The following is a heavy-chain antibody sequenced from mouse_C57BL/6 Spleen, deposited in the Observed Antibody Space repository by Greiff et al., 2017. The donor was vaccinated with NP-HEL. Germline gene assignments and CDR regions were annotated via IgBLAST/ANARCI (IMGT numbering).Heavy chain of an antibody. CDR3: ASPLYYSNQPYYFDY. CDR2: INPNNGGT. D-gene: IGHD2-5*01. J-gene: IGHJ2*01. Sequence: VQLQQSGPELVKPGASVKISCKASGYTFTDYYMNWVKQSHGKSLEWIGDINPNNGGTSYNQKFKGKATLTVDKSSSTAYMELRSLTSEDSAVYYCASPLYYSNQPYYFDYWGQGTTLTVSS. CDR1: GYTFTDYY. V-gene: IGHV1-26*01.